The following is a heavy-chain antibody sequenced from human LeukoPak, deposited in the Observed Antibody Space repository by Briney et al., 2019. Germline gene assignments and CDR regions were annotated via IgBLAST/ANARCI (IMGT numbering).Heavy chain of an antibody. D-gene: IGHD3-16*01. CDR3: ARGGGLDV. V-gene: IGHV3-72*01. CDR1: GFTFSDHY. CDR2: ARNKANSYTT. J-gene: IGHJ6*02. Sequence: GGSLRLSCAASGFTFSDHYMDWVRQAPGKGLEWVGRARNKANSYTTEYAASVKDRFTISRDNAKNSLYLQMSNLRAEDTAVYFCARGGGLDVWGQGATVTVSS.